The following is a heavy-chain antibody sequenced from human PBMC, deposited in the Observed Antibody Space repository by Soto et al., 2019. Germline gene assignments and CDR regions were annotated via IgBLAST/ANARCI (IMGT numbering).Heavy chain of an antibody. CDR1: GYTFTSYG. V-gene: IGHV1-18*01. D-gene: IGHD5-12*01. Sequence: EASVKVSCKASGYTFTSYGISWVRQAPGQGLEWMGWISAYNGNTNYAQKLQGRVTMTTDTSTSTAYMELRSLRSDDTAVYYCARVMMATKYRSFDYWGQGTLVTVSS. CDR3: ARVMMATKYRSFDY. CDR2: ISAYNGNT. J-gene: IGHJ4*02.